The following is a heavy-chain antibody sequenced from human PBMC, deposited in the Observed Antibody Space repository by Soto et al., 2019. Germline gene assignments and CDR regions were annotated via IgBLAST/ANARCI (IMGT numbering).Heavy chain of an antibody. CDR3: AKQGFYCSGGSYYDDYFDY. CDR1: GFTFSSYA. D-gene: IGHD2-15*01. Sequence: GGSLRLSCAASGFTFSSYAMSWVRQAPGKGLEWVSAISGSGGSTYYADSVKGRFTISRDNSKNTLYLQMNSLRAEDTAVYYCAKQGFYCSGGSYYDDYFDYWRQGTLVTVSS. CDR2: ISGSGGST. V-gene: IGHV3-23*01. J-gene: IGHJ4*02.